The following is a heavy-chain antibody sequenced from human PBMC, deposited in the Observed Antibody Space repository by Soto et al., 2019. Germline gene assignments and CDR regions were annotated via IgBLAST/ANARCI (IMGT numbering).Heavy chain of an antibody. Sequence: QVQLMQSGAEVKKPGASVRVSCVASGYTFTSYYMHWVRQAPGQGLEWLGVIKLSGGSTTYAQRFQGRVTVTRDTHTSTVYMELRRLRSEDTAVYHCARDGNSYTGMDVLGQGTTVTVS. CDR3: ARDGNSYTGMDV. CDR2: IKLSGGST. D-gene: IGHD1-1*01. CDR1: GYTFTSYY. J-gene: IGHJ6*02. V-gene: IGHV1-46*01.